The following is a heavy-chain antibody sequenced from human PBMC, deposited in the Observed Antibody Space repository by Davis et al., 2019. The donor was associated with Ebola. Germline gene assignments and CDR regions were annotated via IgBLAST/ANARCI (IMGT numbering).Heavy chain of an antibody. J-gene: IGHJ3*02. CDR2: LIPIFGAA. CDR1: GGTFNTYT. CDR3: AGWGSYRYHDAFDI. D-gene: IGHD3-16*02. Sequence: AASVKVSCKASGGTFNTYTITWVRQAPGQGLEWMGGLIPIFGAANYAQKFQGRVTITADKSTSTAYMELSSLRSEDTAVYYCAGWGSYRYHDAFDIWGQGTMVTVSS. V-gene: IGHV1-69*06.